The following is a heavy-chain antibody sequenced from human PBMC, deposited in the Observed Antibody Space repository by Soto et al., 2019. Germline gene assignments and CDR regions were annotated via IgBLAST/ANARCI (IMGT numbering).Heavy chain of an antibody. J-gene: IGHJ4*02. CDR2: ISSSSSYT. CDR1: GFTFSDYY. D-gene: IGHD3-22*01. Sequence: GSLRLSCAASGFTFSDYYMSWIRQAPGKGLEWVSYISSSSSYTNYADSVKGRFTISRDNAKNSLYLQMNSLRAEDTAVYYCARGDYYDSSGYSTLFDYWGQGTLVTVSS. CDR3: ARGDYYDSSGYSTLFDY. V-gene: IGHV3-11*06.